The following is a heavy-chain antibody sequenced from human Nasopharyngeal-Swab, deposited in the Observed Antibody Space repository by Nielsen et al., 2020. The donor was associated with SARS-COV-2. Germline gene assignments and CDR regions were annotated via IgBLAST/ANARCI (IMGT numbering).Heavy chain of an antibody. CDR1: GYTFTSYA. D-gene: IGHD4-23*01. CDR2: ISGYNGDT. V-gene: IGHV1-18*01. CDR3: ARDFANGTSYYLYY. J-gene: IGHJ4*03. Sequence: ASVKVSCKASGYTFTSYAIHWVRQAPGQGLEWMGWISGYNGDTDYVQKLQGRVTMTTDKSTSTAYMELRSLTSDDAAVYYCARDFANGTSYYLYYWGHGTLVTVSS.